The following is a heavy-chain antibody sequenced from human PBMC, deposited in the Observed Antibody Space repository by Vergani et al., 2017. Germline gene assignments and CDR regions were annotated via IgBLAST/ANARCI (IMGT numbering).Heavy chain of an antibody. J-gene: IGHJ4*02. CDR2: IGTAGDT. CDR1: GFTFSSYA. CDR3: ARGLSGTGFDY. Sequence: EVQLLESGGGLVQPGGSLRLSCAASGFTFSSYAMSWVRQATGKGLEWVSAIGTAGDTYYPGSVKGRFTISRENAKNSLYLQMNSLRAGDTAVYYCARGLSGTGFDYWGQGTLVTVSS. D-gene: IGHD1-26*01. V-gene: IGHV3-13*01.